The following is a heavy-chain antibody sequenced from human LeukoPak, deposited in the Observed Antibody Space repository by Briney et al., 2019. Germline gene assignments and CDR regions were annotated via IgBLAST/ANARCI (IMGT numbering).Heavy chain of an antibody. CDR2: FDPEDGET. V-gene: IGHV1-24*01. CDR1: GYTLTELS. CDR3: ATKSGSYRRDAFDI. Sequence: GASVKVSCKVSGYTLTELSMHWVRQAPGKGLEWMGGFDPEDGETIYAQKFQGRVTMTEDTSTDTAYTELSSLRSEDTAVYYCATKSGSYRRDAFDIWGQGTMVTVSS. D-gene: IGHD1-26*01. J-gene: IGHJ3*02.